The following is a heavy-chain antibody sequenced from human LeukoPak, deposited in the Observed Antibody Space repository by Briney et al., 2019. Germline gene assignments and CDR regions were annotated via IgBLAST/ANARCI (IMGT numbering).Heavy chain of an antibody. CDR1: GFTFSSYA. CDR3: AKDRRLPWDYFDS. Sequence: GGSLRLSCAASGFTFSSYAMSWFRQAPGRGLEWVSAIDGSGSSTYYADSVKGRFTISRDNSKNTLYLQMNSLRAEDTAKYYCAKDRRLPWDYFDSWGQGTLVTVSS. V-gene: IGHV3-23*01. CDR2: IDGSGSST. J-gene: IGHJ4*02. D-gene: IGHD5-12*01.